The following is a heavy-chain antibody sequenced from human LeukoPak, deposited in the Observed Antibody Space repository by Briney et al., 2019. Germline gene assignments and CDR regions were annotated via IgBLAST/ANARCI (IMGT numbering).Heavy chain of an antibody. CDR3: ARDSSPEYCGGDCSSYYFDY. J-gene: IGHJ4*02. V-gene: IGHV1-69*05. Sequence: SVKVSCKASGGTFSSYAISWVPQAPGQGLEWMGRIIPIFGTANYAQKFQGRVTITTDESTSTAYMELSSLRSEDTAVYYDARDSSPEYCGGDCSSYYFDYWGQGTLVTVSS. D-gene: IGHD2-21*02. CDR1: GGTFSSYA. CDR2: IIPIFGTA.